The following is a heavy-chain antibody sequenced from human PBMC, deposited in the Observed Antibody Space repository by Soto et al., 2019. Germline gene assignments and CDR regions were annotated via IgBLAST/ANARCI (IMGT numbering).Heavy chain of an antibody. J-gene: IGHJ6*02. CDR1: GGSFSGYY. Sequence: SETLSLTCAVYGGSFSGYYWSLIRQPPGKGLEWIGEINHSGSTNYNPSLKSRVTISVDTSKNQFSLKLSSVTAADTAVYYCARVIAEEGLVPLVHGMDVWGQGTTVTVSS. CDR3: ARVIAEEGLVPLVHGMDV. D-gene: IGHD6-13*01. CDR2: INHSGST. V-gene: IGHV4-34*01.